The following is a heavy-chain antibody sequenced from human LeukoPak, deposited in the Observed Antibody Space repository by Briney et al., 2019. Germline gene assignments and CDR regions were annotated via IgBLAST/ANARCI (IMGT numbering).Heavy chain of an antibody. CDR3: AILGVIAVAGTGDYFDY. D-gene: IGHD6-19*01. CDR2: ISAYNGNT. CDR1: GYTFTSYG. Sequence: ASVKVSCKASGYTFTSYGISWVRQAPGQGLEWMGWISAYNGNTNYAQKLQGRVTMTTDTSTSTAYMELRSLRSDDTAVYYCAILGVIAVAGTGDYFDYWGRGTLVTVSS. V-gene: IGHV1-18*01. J-gene: IGHJ4*02.